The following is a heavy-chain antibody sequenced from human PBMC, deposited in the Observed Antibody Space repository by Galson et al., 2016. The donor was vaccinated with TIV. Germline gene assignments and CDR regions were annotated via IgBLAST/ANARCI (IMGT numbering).Heavy chain of an antibody. CDR1: GFTFSSST. J-gene: IGHJ5*02. D-gene: IGHD2-2*01. V-gene: IGHV3-21*01. CDR3: ARMLFDIVGAPAATPTGYFDP. CDR2: ISGRRSYI. Sequence: SLRLSCAASGFTFSSSTMNWVRQAPGKGLEWVSSISGRRSYIYYADSVKGRFTVSRDNAQTSLYLQMDSLRAEDTAVYYCARMLFDIVGAPAATPTGYFDPWGQGTLVTVSS.